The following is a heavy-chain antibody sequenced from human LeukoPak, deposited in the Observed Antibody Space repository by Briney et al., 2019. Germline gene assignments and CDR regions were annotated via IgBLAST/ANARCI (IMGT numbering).Heavy chain of an antibody. J-gene: IGHJ4*02. CDR3: AKVMDRDIVATIRLGSQYYFDY. CDR2: ISYDGSNK. CDR1: GFTFSSYA. V-gene: IGHV3-30*01. D-gene: IGHD5-12*01. Sequence: GGSLRLSCAASGFTFSSYAMHWVRQAPGKGLEWVAVISYDGSNKYYADSVKGRFTISRDNSKNTLYLQLNSLRAEDTAVYYCAKVMDRDIVATIRLGSQYYFDYWGQGTLVTVSS.